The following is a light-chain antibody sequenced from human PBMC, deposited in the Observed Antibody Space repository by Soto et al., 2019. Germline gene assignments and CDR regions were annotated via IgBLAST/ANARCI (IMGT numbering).Light chain of an antibody. Sequence: EIVLTQSPGTLSLSPGERATLSCRASQSVSSYLAWYQQKPGQAPRLLTYDASIRATGIPDRFSGSGSGTDFTLTISRLEPEDVAVYYCQQYGYSPPYTFGQGAKLEIK. V-gene: IGKV3-20*01. CDR2: DAS. CDR3: QQYGYSPPYT. CDR1: QSVSSY. J-gene: IGKJ2*01.